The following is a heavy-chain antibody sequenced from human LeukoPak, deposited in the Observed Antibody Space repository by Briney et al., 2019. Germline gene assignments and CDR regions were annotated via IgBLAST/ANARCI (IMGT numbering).Heavy chain of an antibody. CDR3: ARDGGTMVRGVTSSPGRYYYYYMDV. V-gene: IGHV1-69*13. CDR1: GGTFSSYA. J-gene: IGHJ6*03. Sequence: SEKVSCKASGGTFSSYAISWVRQAPGQGLEWMGWIIPIFGTANYAQKFQGRVTITADESTSTAYMELSSLRSEDTAVYYCARDGGTMVRGVTSSPGRYYYYYMDVWGKGTTVTVSS. CDR2: IIPIFGTA. D-gene: IGHD3-10*01.